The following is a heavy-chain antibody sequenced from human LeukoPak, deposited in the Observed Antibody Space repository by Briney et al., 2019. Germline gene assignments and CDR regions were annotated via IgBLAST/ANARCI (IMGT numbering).Heavy chain of an antibody. CDR2: IDHSGTT. V-gene: IGHV4-38-2*02. Sequence: KPSETLSLTCTVSGYSINNGYYWGWIRQPPGKGLEWIGYIDHSGTTNYNPSLKSRVTISVDTSKNQFSLKLSSVTAADTAVYYCARVSWFPGTSYYYMDVWGKGTTVTVSS. J-gene: IGHJ6*03. CDR1: GYSINNGYY. D-gene: IGHD1-1*01. CDR3: ARVSWFPGTSYYYMDV.